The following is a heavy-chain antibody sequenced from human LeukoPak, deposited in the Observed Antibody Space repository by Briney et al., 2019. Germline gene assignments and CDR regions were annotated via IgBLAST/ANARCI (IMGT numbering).Heavy chain of an antibody. Sequence: GASVKVSCKASGYTFTSYYMHWVRQAPGQGLEWMGIINPSGGSTSYAQKFQGRVTMTKDTSISTAYMELSSLRSDDTAVYYCARAPGVPADPFDYWGQGTLVTVSS. CDR2: INPSGGST. CDR1: GYTFTSYY. D-gene: IGHD2-2*01. V-gene: IGHV1-46*01. J-gene: IGHJ4*02. CDR3: ARAPGVPADPFDY.